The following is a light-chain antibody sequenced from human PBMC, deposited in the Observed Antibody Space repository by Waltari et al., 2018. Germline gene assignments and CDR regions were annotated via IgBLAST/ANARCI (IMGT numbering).Light chain of an antibody. V-gene: IGKV3-20*01. CDR2: GAS. CDR3: QQYGSSPYT. Sequence: EIVLTQSPGTLSLSPGERATLSCRASLSVSSSYSAWYQQKPGQAPRLLRYGASSRATGIPDRFSGSGSGTDFTLTISRLEPEDFAVYYCQQYGSSPYTFGQGTKLEIK. J-gene: IGKJ2*01. CDR1: LSVSSSY.